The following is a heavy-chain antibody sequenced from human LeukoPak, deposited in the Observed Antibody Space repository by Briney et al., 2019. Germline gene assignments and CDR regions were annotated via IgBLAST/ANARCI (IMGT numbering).Heavy chain of an antibody. D-gene: IGHD1-26*01. CDR2: IYYSGST. Sequence: SETLSLTCTVSGGSISSSSYYWGWIRQPPGKGLEWIGSIYYSGSTYYNPSLKSRVTISVDATNNHFSLQLSSVTAADTAVYYCARRQFASSYSDYWGQGTLVTVSS. CDR3: ARRQFASSYSDY. J-gene: IGHJ4*02. CDR1: GGSISSSSYY. V-gene: IGHV4-39*02.